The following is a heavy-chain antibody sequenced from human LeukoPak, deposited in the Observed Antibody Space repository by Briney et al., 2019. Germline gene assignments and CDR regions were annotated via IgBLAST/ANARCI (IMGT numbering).Heavy chain of an antibody. CDR3: ARGSGDYQFDY. V-gene: IGHV3-53*01. Sequence: GGSLRLSCAASGFTVSSNYMSWVCQAPGKGLEWVSVIYSGGSSYYADSVKGRFTISRDNSKNTLYLQMSSLRAEDTAVYYCARGSGDYQFDYWGLGTLVTVSS. CDR2: IYSGGSS. J-gene: IGHJ4*02. D-gene: IGHD4-17*01. CDR1: GFTVSSNY.